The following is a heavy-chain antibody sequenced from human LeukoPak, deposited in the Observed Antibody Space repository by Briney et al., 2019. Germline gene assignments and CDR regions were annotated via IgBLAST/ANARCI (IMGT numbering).Heavy chain of an antibody. D-gene: IGHD3-10*01. V-gene: IGHV3-53*01. J-gene: IGHJ4*02. Sequence: GGSLRLSCAASGFTVSSNYMSWVRQAPGKGLEWVSVIYSGGSTYYADSVKGRFTIARDNSKNTLYLQMSSLRAEDTAVYYCARVGYYYGSGYFDYWGQGTLVTVSS. CDR3: ARVGYYYGSGYFDY. CDR1: GFTVSSNY. CDR2: IYSGGST.